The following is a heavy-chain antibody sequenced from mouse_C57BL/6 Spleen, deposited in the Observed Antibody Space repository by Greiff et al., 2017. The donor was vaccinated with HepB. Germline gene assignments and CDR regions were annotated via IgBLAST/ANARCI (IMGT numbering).Heavy chain of an antibody. CDR2: INPSTGGT. CDR3: AREDYYGSSYEFAY. Sequence: EVKLMESGPELVKPGASVKISCKASGYSFTGYYMNWVKQSPEKSLEWIGEINPSTGGTTYNQKFKAKATLTVDKSSSTAYMQLKSLTSEDSAVYYCAREDYYGSSYEFAYWGQGTLVTVSA. CDR1: GYSFTGYY. D-gene: IGHD1-1*01. J-gene: IGHJ3*01. V-gene: IGHV1-42*01.